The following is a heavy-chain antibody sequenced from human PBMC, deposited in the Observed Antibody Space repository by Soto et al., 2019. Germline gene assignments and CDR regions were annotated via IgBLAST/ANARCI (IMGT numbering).Heavy chain of an antibody. CDR1: GGTFSSYA. V-gene: IGHV1-69*01. CDR2: IIPIFGTA. Sequence: QVQLVQSGAEVKKPGSSVKVSCKASGGTFSSYAISWVRQAPGQGLEWMGGIIPIFGTANYAQKFQGRVTITADESTSTAYMELNSLRSEDTAVYYCASGVRGGSGREDKYWGQGTLVTVSS. CDR3: ASGVRGGSGREDKY. D-gene: IGHD3-10*01. J-gene: IGHJ4*02.